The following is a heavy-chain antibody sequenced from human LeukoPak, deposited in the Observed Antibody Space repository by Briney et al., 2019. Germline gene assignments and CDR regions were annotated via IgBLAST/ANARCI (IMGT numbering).Heavy chain of an antibody. CDR3: AKDAYCSSTSCYQY. V-gene: IGHV3-30*02. CDR2: IRYDGSNK. CDR1: GFTFSSYG. D-gene: IGHD2-2*01. J-gene: IGHJ4*02. Sequence: PGGSLRLSCAASGFTFSSYGMHWVRQAPGKGLEWVAFIRYDGSNKYYADSVKGRFTISRDNSKNTLYPQMNSLRAEDTAVYYCAKDAYCSSTSCYQYWGQGTLVTVSS.